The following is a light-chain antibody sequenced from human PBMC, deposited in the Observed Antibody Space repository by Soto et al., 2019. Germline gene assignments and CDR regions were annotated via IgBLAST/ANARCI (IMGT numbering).Light chain of an antibody. V-gene: IGLV2-14*01. Sequence: QSVLTQPASVSGSPGQSITISCTGTSSDVGDYNYVSWYQQHPGKAPKLMIYEVSNRPSGVFNRFSGSKSGNTASLTISGLQAEDEADYYCSSYTSSNTWVFGGGTKVTVL. J-gene: IGLJ3*02. CDR2: EVS. CDR3: SSYTSSNTWV. CDR1: SSDVGDYNY.